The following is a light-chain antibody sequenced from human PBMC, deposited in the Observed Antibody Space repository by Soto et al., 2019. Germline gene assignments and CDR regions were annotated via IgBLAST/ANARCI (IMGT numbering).Light chain of an antibody. V-gene: IGKV3-20*01. CDR1: QSVKNNY. J-gene: IGKJ4*01. CDR3: QQYGTTPLT. CDR2: DAS. Sequence: EIVLTQSPGTLSLSPGERATLSCRASQSVKNNYLAWYQHKPGQAPRFLMYDASSRATGIPDRFTGSGSGTDFTLTISSLEPEDFAVYYCQQYGTTPLTFGGGTKVEIK.